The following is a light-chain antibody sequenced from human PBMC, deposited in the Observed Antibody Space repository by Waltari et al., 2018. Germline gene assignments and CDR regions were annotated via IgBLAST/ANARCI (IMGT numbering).Light chain of an antibody. CDR3: SSYTSSSTLGV. Sequence: QSALTQPASACGSPGHSITPPRPGTSSHVGGYNYASSYQQHPGKAPKLMIYAVSNRPSGVSNRFSGSKSGNTASLTISGLQAEDEADYYCSSYTSSSTLGVFGGGTKLTVL. CDR1: SSHVGGYNY. V-gene: IGLV2-14*03. J-gene: IGLJ2*01. CDR2: AVS.